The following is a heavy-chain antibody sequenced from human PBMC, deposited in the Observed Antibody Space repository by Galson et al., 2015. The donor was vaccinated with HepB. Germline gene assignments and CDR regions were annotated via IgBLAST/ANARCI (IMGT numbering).Heavy chain of an antibody. Sequence: SLRLSCAASGFTFSTYAMSWVRQAPGKGLEWVSAISSDGGSTYYADSVEGRLTVSRDNSRNTLYLQMISLRAEDTAIYYCAKAFATAVPDVRVSGCWGQGTLVTVSS. CDR2: ISSDGGST. CDR1: GFTFSTYA. J-gene: IGHJ1*01. CDR3: AKAFATAVPDVRVSGC. V-gene: IGHV3-23*01. D-gene: IGHD6-25*01.